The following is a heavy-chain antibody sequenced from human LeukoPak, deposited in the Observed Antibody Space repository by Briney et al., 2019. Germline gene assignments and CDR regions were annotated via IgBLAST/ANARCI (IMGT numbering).Heavy chain of an antibody. J-gene: IGHJ4*02. CDR2: INHSGST. CDR1: GGSFSGYY. CDR3: ARGKLYYDILTGYPNYYFDY. Sequence: KASETLSLTCAVYGGSFSGYYWSWLRQPPGKGLEWIGEINHSGSTNYNPSLKSRVTISVDTSKNQFSLKLSSVTAADTAVYYCARGKLYYDILTGYPNYYFDYWGQGTLVTVSS. D-gene: IGHD3-9*01. V-gene: IGHV4-34*01.